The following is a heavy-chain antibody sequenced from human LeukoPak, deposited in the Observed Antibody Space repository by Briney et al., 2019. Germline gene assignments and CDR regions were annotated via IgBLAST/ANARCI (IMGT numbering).Heavy chain of an antibody. J-gene: IGHJ4*02. V-gene: IGHV3-74*01. CDR3: ARSNHADDY. D-gene: IGHD4-11*01. Sequence: GGSLRLSCAASGFTFSNYWMHWVRQVPGKGLVWVSRINTGGGSTTYADSVKGRFTISRDNAKNTLYLQMNSLRAEDTAVYYCARSNHADDYWGQGTLVTVSS. CDR1: GFTFSNYW. CDR2: INTGGGST.